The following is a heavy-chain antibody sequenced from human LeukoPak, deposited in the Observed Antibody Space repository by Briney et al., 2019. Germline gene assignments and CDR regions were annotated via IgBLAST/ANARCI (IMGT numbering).Heavy chain of an antibody. Sequence: SETLSLTCTVSGGSISTSSYYWGWIRQPPGKGLEWIGNIHDSESTYYNPSLKSRVTMSVDTSKNQFSLKLSSVTAADTAVYYCARQVTFGYAFAYYFDYWGQGSLVTVSS. CDR1: GGSISTSSYY. CDR3: ARQVTFGYAFAYYFDY. CDR2: IHDSEST. D-gene: IGHD5-18*01. V-gene: IGHV4-39*01. J-gene: IGHJ4*02.